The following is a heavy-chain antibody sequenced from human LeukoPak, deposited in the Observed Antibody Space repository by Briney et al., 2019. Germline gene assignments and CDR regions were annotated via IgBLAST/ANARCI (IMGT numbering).Heavy chain of an antibody. J-gene: IGHJ6*02. CDR1: GGTFSSYA. CDR3: AKDTEQQLVFVSDYYYYYGMDV. Sequence: EASVKVTCKASGGTFSSYAISWVRQAPGQGLEWMGRIIPILGIANYAQKFQGRVTITADKSTSTAYMELSSLRSEDTAVYYCAKDTEQQLVFVSDYYYYYGMDVWGQGTTVTVSS. CDR2: IIPILGIA. D-gene: IGHD6-13*01. V-gene: IGHV1-69*04.